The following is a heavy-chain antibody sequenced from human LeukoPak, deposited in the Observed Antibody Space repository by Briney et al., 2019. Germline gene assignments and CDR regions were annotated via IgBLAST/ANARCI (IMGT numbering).Heavy chain of an antibody. J-gene: IGHJ4*02. CDR2: INPNSGGT. D-gene: IGHD2-2*01. Sequence: ASVKVSCKASGYTFTGYYMHWVRQAPGQGLEWMGRINPNSGGTNYPQKFQGRVTMTRDTSISTAYIELSRLRSDDTAVYSCARPPRYCSSTTCYNFDYWGQGTLVTVSS. CDR1: GYTFTGYY. V-gene: IGHV1-2*06. CDR3: ARPPRYCSSTTCYNFDY.